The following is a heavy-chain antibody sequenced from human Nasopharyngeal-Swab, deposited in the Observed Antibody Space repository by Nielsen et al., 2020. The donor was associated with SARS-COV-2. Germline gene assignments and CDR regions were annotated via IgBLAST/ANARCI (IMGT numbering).Heavy chain of an antibody. V-gene: IGHV1-24*01. D-gene: IGHD3-10*01. J-gene: IGHJ6*03. CDR2: FDPEDGET. CDR3: ATIEISGKGAYYYYMDV. Sequence: WARQAPGQGLEGMGGFDPEDGETIYAQKFQGRVTMTEDTSTDTAYMELSSLRSEDTAVYYCATIEISGKGAYYYYMDVWGKGTTVTVSS.